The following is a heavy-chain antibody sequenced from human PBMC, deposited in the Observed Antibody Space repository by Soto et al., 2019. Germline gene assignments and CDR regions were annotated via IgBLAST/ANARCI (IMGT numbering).Heavy chain of an antibody. CDR1: SDSIAGENW. CDR2: IFHTGGT. CDR3: ARVFSSGSGWMYYFDF. V-gene: IGHV4-4*02. D-gene: IGHD6-25*01. J-gene: IGHJ4*02. Sequence: QVQLQESGPGLVKPSETLSLTCTVSSDSIAGENWWSWVRQPPGMGLERIGEIFHTGGTNYNPSLKSRVTMEVDKSKNQFSLNLISATAADTAVYYCARVFSSGSGWMYYFDFWGQGTLVSVSS.